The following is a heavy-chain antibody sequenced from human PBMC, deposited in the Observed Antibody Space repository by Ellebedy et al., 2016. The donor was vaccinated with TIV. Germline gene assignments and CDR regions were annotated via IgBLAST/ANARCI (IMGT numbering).Heavy chain of an antibody. CDR2: IGTAGDT. Sequence: GESLKISXAASGFTFSRHDMHWVRQATGKGLEWVSAIGTAGDTYYPGSVKGRFTISRDNSKNTVYLQMNSLRAEDTAVYYCARGTDYYNSGGSYPYFDYWGQGTLVTVSS. CDR1: GFTFSRHD. J-gene: IGHJ4*02. CDR3: ARGTDYYNSGGSYPYFDY. V-gene: IGHV3-13*01. D-gene: IGHD3-22*01.